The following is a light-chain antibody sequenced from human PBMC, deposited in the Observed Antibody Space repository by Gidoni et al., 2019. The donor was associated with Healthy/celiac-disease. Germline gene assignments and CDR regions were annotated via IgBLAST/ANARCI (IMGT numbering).Light chain of an antibody. CDR1: QSVSSY. Sequence: EIVLTQSPATLSLSPGERATLSCRASQSVSSYLAWYQQTPGQAPRLLIYDAANRATGIPARCSGSGSGKEFTLTISSLEPEDFAGYYCQQRSNWGTFGGGTKVESK. CDR3: QQRSNWGT. J-gene: IGKJ4*01. V-gene: IGKV3-11*01. CDR2: DAA.